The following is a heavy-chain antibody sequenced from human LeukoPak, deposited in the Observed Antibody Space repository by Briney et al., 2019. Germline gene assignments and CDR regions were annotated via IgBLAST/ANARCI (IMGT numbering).Heavy chain of an antibody. CDR1: GGSISSSGYY. V-gene: IGHV4-61*02. J-gene: IGHJ4*02. Sequence: SETLSLTCTVSGGSISSSGYYWGWVRQPAGGGLEWIGRIYASGSVNYNPSLESRVTVSVDTSKNQFSLRLTSVTAADTAMYYCVCDSGYNVLDCWGQGTLVTVSS. CDR3: VCDSGYNVLDC. D-gene: IGHD3-10*01. CDR2: IYASGSV.